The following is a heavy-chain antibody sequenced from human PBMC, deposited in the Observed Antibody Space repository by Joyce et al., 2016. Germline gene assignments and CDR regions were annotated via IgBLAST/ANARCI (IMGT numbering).Heavy chain of an antibody. CDR1: GYMFTTSW. Sequence: EVQLVQSGAEVKKPGESLKISCKASGYMFTTSWIGWVRQMPGKGLEWMGIIYPGDSDTRYSPSFQGQVTISADKSISTAYLQWSGLRASDTAMYYCVRHVARIATIGTGFDYWGQGSLVTVSS. CDR3: VRHVARIATIGTGFDY. V-gene: IGHV5-51*01. J-gene: IGHJ4*02. CDR2: IYPGDSDT. D-gene: IGHD6-13*01.